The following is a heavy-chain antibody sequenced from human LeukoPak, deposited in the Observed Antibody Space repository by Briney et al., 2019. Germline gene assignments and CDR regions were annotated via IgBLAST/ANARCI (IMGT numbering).Heavy chain of an antibody. V-gene: IGHV4-34*01. D-gene: IGHD3-3*01. CDR2: IDHRGST. J-gene: IGHJ3*02. CDR1: GGSFSGYY. Sequence: SETLSLTXGVYGGSFSGYYWTWIRQPPGKGLEWIGEIDHRGSTNYNPSLKSRVTISVDTSKNEFSLNLDSVTAADTAVYYCARTTYHEFWSGSPGAFDIWGQGSRVTVSS. CDR3: ARTTYHEFWSGSPGAFDI.